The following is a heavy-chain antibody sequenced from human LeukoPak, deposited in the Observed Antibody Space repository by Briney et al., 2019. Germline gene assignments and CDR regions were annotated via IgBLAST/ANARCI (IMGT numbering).Heavy chain of an antibody. V-gene: IGHV5-51*01. CDR3: ATLAAAHTTPHFDY. D-gene: IGHD6-13*01. Sequence: GESLKISCTASGYSFTNYWIGWVRQMPGKGLEWMGIIYPADSSTRYSPSFQGQVSISADKSFKTAYLQWSSLKASDTAMYYCATLAAAHTTPHFDYWGQGTLVTVSS. CDR2: IYPADSST. J-gene: IGHJ4*02. CDR1: GYSFTNYW.